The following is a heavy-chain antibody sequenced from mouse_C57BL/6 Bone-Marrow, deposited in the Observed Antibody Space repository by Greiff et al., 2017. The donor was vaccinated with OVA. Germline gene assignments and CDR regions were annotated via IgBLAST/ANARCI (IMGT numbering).Heavy chain of an antibody. CDR3: ARLYDYDGYWYFDV. Sequence: VKLQQPGAELVKPGASVKLSCKASGYTFTSYWMHWVKQRPGQGLEWIGMIHPNSGSTNYNEKFKSKATLTVDKSSSTAYMQLSSLTSEDSAVYYCARLYDYDGYWYFDVWGTGTTVTVSS. CDR1: GYTFTSYW. D-gene: IGHD2-4*01. CDR2: IHPNSGST. V-gene: IGHV1-64*01. J-gene: IGHJ1*03.